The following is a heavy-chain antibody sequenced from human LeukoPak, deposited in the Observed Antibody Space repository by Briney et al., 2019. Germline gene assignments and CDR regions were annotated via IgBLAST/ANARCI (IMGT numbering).Heavy chain of an antibody. D-gene: IGHD5-12*01. CDR3: ARVSSRAGGWLRLGYYYYGMDV. CDR2: IIPIFGTA. J-gene: IGHJ6*02. V-gene: IGHV1-69*05. Sequence: SVKVSCKASGGTFSSYAISWVRQAPGQGLEWMGGIIPIFGTADYAQKFQGRVTITTDESTSTAYMELSSLRSEDTAVYYCARVSSRAGGWLRLGYYYYGMDVWGQGTTVTVSS. CDR1: GGTFSSYA.